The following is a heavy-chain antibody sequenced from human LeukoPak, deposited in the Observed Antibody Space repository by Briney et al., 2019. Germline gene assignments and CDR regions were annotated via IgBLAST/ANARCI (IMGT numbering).Heavy chain of an antibody. CDR1: GGTFGSYA. CDR3: ARGPRDSSGWYYYFDY. D-gene: IGHD6-19*01. Sequence: ASVKVSCKASGGTFGSYAISWVRQAPGQGLEWMGVINPSGGSPSYAQKFQGRVTMTRDMSTRTVYMELSSLRSEDTAVYYCARGPRDSSGWYYYFDYWGQGTLVTVSS. CDR2: INPSGGSP. V-gene: IGHV1-46*01. J-gene: IGHJ4*02.